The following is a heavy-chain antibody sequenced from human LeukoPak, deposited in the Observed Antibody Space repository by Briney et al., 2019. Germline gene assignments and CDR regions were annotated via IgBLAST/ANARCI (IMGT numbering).Heavy chain of an antibody. D-gene: IGHD2/OR15-2a*01. CDR3: AKGHNNYYFTIDY. CDR2: ISDSGGST. J-gene: IGHJ4*02. Sequence: QSGGSLRLSCAASGFTFSSYGMHWVRQAPGKGLEWVSAISDSGGSTYYADSVKGRFTISRDNSKNTLYLQMNSLRAEDTAVYYCAKGHNNYYFTIDYWGRGTLVTVSS. V-gene: IGHV3-23*01. CDR1: GFTFSSYG.